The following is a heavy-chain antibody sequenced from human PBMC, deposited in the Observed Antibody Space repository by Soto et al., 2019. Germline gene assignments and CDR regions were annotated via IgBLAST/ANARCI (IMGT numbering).Heavy chain of an antibody. V-gene: IGHV1-18*01. CDR1: GYTFTSYG. CDR2: ISAYNGNT. J-gene: IGHJ6*02. D-gene: IGHD2-2*01. Sequence: ASVKVSCKASGYTFTSYGISWVRQAPGQGLEWMGWISAYNGNTNYAQKLQGRVTMTTDTSTSTAYMELRSLRSDDTAVYYCARVGVLVVVPAATYYYYYGMDVWGQGTTVTVSS. CDR3: ARVGVLVVVPAATYYYYYGMDV.